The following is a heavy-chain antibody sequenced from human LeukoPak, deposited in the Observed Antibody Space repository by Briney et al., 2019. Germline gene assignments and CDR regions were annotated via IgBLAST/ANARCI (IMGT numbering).Heavy chain of an antibody. Sequence: GESLKISCKGSGYSFTTSWIGWVRQMPGRGLEWMGIIYPGDSDTRFSPSFQGQVTISADKSISTAYLQWSSLKASDTATYYCARPTNEGFDYWGQGTLVTVSS. V-gene: IGHV5-51*01. J-gene: IGHJ4*02. CDR1: GYSFTTSW. D-gene: IGHD1/OR15-1a*01. CDR2: IYPGDSDT. CDR3: ARPTNEGFDY.